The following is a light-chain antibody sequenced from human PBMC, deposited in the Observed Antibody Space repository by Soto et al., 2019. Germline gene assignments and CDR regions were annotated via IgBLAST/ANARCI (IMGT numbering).Light chain of an antibody. V-gene: IGLV1-40*01. CDR1: SANIVAVCD. J-gene: IGLJ1*01. Sequence: QFMLTQPPSVSRAQGLMVAFSCTGSSANIVAVCDVHWYQKLPGTAPKLLIYGNSNRPSGSPDRFSCSKSGTSAALAITGLQAADEVDYHLQSYDSHLXGYVVGSGTKVXV. CDR2: GNS. CDR3: QSYDSHLXGYV.